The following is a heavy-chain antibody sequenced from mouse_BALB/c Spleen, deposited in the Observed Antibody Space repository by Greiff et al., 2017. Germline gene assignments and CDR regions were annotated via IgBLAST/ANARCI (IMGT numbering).Heavy chain of an antibody. Sequence: EVQLQESGPGLVKPSQSLSLTCSVTGYSITSGYYWNWIRQFPGNKLEWMGYISYDGSNNYNPSLKNRISITRDTSKNRFFLKLNSVTTEDTATYYCAREGSSYAMDYWGQGTSVTVSS. CDR2: ISYDGSN. CDR3: AREGSSYAMDY. D-gene: IGHD1-1*01. V-gene: IGHV3-6*02. CDR1: GYSITSGYY. J-gene: IGHJ4*01.